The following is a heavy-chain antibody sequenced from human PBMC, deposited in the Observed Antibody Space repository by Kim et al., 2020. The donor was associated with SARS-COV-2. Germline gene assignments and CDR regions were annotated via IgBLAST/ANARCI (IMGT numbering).Heavy chain of an antibody. Sequence: GGSLRLSCAASGFTFDDYAMHWVRQAPGKGLEWVSLISWDGGSTYYADSVKGRFTISRDNSKNSLYLQMNSLRAEDTALYYCAKDFKGLGEGHGMDVWGQGTTVTVSS. J-gene: IGHJ6*02. CDR3: AKDFKGLGEGHGMDV. V-gene: IGHV3-43D*03. CDR1: GFTFDDYA. CDR2: ISWDGGST. D-gene: IGHD3-16*01.